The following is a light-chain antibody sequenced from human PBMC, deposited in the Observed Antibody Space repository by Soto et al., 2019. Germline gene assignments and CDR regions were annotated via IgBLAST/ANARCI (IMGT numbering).Light chain of an antibody. V-gene: IGLV2-23*01. CDR1: SSDVGSYNL. Sequence: QPVLTQPASVSGSPGQSITISCTGTSSDVGSYNLVSWYQQHPGKAPKLMIYEGSKRPSGISNRFSGSKSGNTASLTISGLQAEDEAEYYCCSYADSSRIYVFGSGTKLTVL. CDR3: CSYADSSRIYV. J-gene: IGLJ1*01. CDR2: EGS.